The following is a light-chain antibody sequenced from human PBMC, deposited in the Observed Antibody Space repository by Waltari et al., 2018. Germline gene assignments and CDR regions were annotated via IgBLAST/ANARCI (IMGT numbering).Light chain of an antibody. J-gene: IGKJ1*01. CDR3: QQYNSYSPWT. CDR2: DAS. V-gene: IGKV1-5*01. Sequence: DIQMTQSPSTLSASVGDRVTITCRASQSISSWLAWYQQKPGKAPKLLIYDASSFESGVPSTFSGSGSGTEFPLTISSLQPDDFATYYCQQYNSYSPWTFGQGTKVEIK. CDR1: QSISSW.